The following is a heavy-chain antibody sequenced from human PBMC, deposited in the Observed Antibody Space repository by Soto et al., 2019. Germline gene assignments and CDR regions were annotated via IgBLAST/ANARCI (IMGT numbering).Heavy chain of an antibody. CDR1: GYTFTGYY. D-gene: IGHD2-21*01. V-gene: IGHV1-2*02. J-gene: IGHJ6*02. Sequence: ASVKVSCKASGYTFTGYYVHWVREAPGQGLEWMGWINPETGGSSYAQKFQGRVTLSRDTSINTAYLELSSLRFDDAAVYFCARERFQVISDGMDVWGQGTTVTVSS. CDR3: ARERFQVISDGMDV. CDR2: INPETGGS.